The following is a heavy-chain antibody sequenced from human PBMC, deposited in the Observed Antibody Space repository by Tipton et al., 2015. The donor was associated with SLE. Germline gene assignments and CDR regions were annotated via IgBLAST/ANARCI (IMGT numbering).Heavy chain of an antibody. J-gene: IGHJ4*02. D-gene: IGHD4-11*01. CDR3: ARDLGNPYSNYFFDH. CDR1: GDSISSGDYY. V-gene: IGHV4-61*02. Sequence: TLSLTCTVSGDSISSGDYYWSWIRQPAGKGLEWIGRIYTSGNTYFNPSLKSRVTISVDKSKNQFSLELSSVSAADTAVYYCARDLGNPYSNYFFDHWGQGILVTVSS. CDR2: IYTSGNT.